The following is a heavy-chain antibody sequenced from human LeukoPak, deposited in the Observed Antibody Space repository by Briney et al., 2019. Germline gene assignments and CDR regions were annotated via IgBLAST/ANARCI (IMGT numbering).Heavy chain of an antibody. CDR2: ISGSGGST. Sequence: GGSLRLSCAASGFTFSSYAMSWVRQAPGKGLEWVSAISGSGGSTYYADSVKGRFTISRDNSKNTLYLQMNSLRAEDTAVYYCAKVRSVVPAATYYFDYWGQGTLVTASS. CDR3: AKVRSVVPAATYYFDY. D-gene: IGHD2-2*01. J-gene: IGHJ4*02. V-gene: IGHV3-23*01. CDR1: GFTFSSYA.